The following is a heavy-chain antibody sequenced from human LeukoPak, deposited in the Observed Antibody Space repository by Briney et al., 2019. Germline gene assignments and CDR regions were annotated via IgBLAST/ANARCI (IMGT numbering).Heavy chain of an antibody. CDR2: TYYRSKWYN. Sequence: SQTLSLTCAISGDSVSSNSAAWHWIRQSPSRGLEWLGRTYYRSKWYNDYAVSVKSRITINPDTSKNQFSLQLNSVTPEDTAVYYCARDQSCGGSCYSGFVWFDPWGQGTLVTVSS. CDR1: GDSVSSNSAA. CDR3: ARDQSCGGSCYSGFVWFDP. J-gene: IGHJ5*02. V-gene: IGHV6-1*01. D-gene: IGHD2-15*01.